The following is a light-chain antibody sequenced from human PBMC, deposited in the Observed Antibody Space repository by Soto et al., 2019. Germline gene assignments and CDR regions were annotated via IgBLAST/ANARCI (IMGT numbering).Light chain of an antibody. CDR3: QQYGGSPPYT. CDR2: GAS. CDR1: QSISSSY. Sequence: EIVLTQSPGTLSLSPGERATLSCRASQSISSSYLAWSQQKPGQAPRLLIYGASSRATGILDRFSGSGYGTDFTVTISRLEPEDFAVYYWQQYGGSPPYTFGQGTKLEIK. J-gene: IGKJ2*01. V-gene: IGKV3-20*01.